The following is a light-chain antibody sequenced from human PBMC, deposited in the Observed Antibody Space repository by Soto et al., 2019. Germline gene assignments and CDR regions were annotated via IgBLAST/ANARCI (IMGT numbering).Light chain of an antibody. CDR3: HQYYKWPLT. CDR1: QSVSSD. Sequence: EIVMTQSPATLSVSPGERATLSCRVSQSVSSDLAWYQQKPGQAPRLLIYDASTRATDIPARFSGSGSGTDFTLTISSLLSEDFAVYYCHQYYKWPLTFGGGTKV. CDR2: DAS. J-gene: IGKJ4*01. V-gene: IGKV3-15*01.